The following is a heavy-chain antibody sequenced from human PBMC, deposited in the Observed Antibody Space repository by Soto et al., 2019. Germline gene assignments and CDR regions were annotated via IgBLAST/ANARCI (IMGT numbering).Heavy chain of an antibody. D-gene: IGHD3-10*01. CDR2: ISTISSNI. Sequence: GGSLRLSCSASGFTFSIYSMNWVRHAPGKGLEWVSSISTISSNIYYADSVKGRFTISRDTAKNSLYLQMNSLRAEDTAVYYCARGDYSGRDWFDPWGQGTLVTVSS. CDR1: GFTFSIYS. CDR3: ARGDYSGRDWFDP. V-gene: IGHV3-21*01. J-gene: IGHJ5*02.